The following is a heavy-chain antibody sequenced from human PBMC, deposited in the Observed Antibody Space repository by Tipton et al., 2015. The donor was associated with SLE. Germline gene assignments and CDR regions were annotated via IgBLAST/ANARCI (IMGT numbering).Heavy chain of an antibody. V-gene: IGHV4-59*01. CDR2: IYYSGST. J-gene: IGHJ3*02. D-gene: IGHD1-1*01. Sequence: TLSLTCTVSGGSISSYYWSWIRQPPGKGLEWIGYIYYSGSTNYNPSLKSRVTISVDTSKNQFSLKLSSVTAADTAVYYCARDRDLTGTTDAFDIWGRGTKVTVSS. CDR1: GGSISSYY. CDR3: ARDRDLTGTTDAFDI.